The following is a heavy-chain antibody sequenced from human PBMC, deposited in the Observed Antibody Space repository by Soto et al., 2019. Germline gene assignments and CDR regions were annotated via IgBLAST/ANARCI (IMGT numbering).Heavy chain of an antibody. Sequence: ASVKVSCKASGYTFTSYYMHWVRQAPGQGLEWMGIINPSGGSTSYAQKFQGRVTMTRDTSTSTVYMELSSLRSEDTAVYYCARDQEAGGDSHPLSWFDPWGQGTLITVSS. CDR3: ARDQEAGGDSHPLSWFDP. V-gene: IGHV1-46*03. CDR1: GYTFTSYY. CDR2: INPSGGST. D-gene: IGHD2-21*01. J-gene: IGHJ5*02.